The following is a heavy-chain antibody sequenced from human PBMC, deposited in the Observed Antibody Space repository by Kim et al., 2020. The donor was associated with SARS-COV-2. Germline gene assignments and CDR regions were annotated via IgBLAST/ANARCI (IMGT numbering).Heavy chain of an antibody. D-gene: IGHD6-6*01. V-gene: IGHV6-1*01. CDR3: ARVPYSSSSDWFDP. J-gene: IGHJ5*02. Sequence: AVSVKSRISINPDTSKNQFSLQLNSVTPEDTAIYYCARVPYSSSSDWFDPWGQGTLVTVSS.